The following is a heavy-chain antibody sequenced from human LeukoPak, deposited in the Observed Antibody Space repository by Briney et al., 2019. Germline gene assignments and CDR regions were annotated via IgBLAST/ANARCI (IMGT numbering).Heavy chain of an antibody. V-gene: IGHV3-30-3*01. CDR3: AKGRDIVVVPAAHYFDY. Sequence: GGSLRLSCAASGFTFSSYAMHWVRQAPGKGLEWVAVISYDGSNKYYADSVKGRFTISRDNSKNTLYLQMNSLRAEDTAVYYCAKGRDIVVVPAAHYFDYWGQGTLVTVSS. J-gene: IGHJ4*02. CDR2: ISYDGSNK. CDR1: GFTFSSYA. D-gene: IGHD2-2*01.